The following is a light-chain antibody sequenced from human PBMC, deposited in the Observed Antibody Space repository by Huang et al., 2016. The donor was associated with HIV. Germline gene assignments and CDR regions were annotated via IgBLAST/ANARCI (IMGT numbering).Light chain of an antibody. Sequence: IVLTQSPASLSLSPGERATLSCRPSQSVSHYLAWYQHKPGQPPSLLIYAASRRDTDIPARFNGTGSGTDFTLTISSLETEDSAVYYCQESDTWPRLTLGGGTKVEIK. V-gene: IGKV3-11*01. CDR1: QSVSHY. CDR3: QESDTWPRLT. J-gene: IGKJ4*01. CDR2: AAS.